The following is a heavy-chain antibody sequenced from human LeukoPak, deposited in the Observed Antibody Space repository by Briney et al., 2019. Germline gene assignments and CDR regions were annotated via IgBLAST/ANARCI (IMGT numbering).Heavy chain of an antibody. CDR2: IKQDGSEI. V-gene: IGHV3-7*01. Sequence: GGSLRLSCGASGFTFSSHWMTRVRQAPGEGLKFVANIKQDGSEINYADSVKGRFTVSRDNAKNSLYLQMNSLRAEDTAVYYCARKGGGPSYYYYYYMDVWGKGTTVTVSS. CDR3: ARKGGGPSYYYYYYMDV. D-gene: IGHD4-23*01. J-gene: IGHJ6*03. CDR1: GFTFSSHW.